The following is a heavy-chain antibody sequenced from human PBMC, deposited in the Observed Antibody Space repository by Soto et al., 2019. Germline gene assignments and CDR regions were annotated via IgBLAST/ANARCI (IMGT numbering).Heavy chain of an antibody. D-gene: IGHD3-10*01. CDR1: GGSISSYY. CDR2: IYYSGST. Sequence: PSETLSLTCTVSGGSISSYYWSWIRQPPGTGLEWIGYIYYSGSTNYNPSLKSRVTISVDTSKNQFSLKLSSVTAADTAVYYCARYGSGSSVWFDPWGQGTLVTV. V-gene: IGHV4-59*01. CDR3: ARYGSGSSVWFDP. J-gene: IGHJ5*02.